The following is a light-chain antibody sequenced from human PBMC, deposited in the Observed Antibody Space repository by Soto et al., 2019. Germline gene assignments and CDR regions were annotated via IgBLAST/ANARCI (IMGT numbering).Light chain of an antibody. CDR1: SSDVGGYNY. CDR3: CSNAGNVAV. Sequence: QSVLTQPPSVSGSPGQSVTISCTGTSSDVGGYNYVSWFQQHPGKAPKVMIYEVSKRPSGVPDRFSGSKSGNTASLTISGLQAEDEADYYCCSNAGNVAVFGPGPKVTV. V-gene: IGLV2-11*01. J-gene: IGLJ1*01. CDR2: EVS.